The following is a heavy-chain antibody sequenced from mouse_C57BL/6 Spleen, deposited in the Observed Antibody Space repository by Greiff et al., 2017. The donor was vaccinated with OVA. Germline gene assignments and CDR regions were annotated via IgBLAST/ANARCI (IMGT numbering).Heavy chain of an antibody. D-gene: IGHD1-1*01. Sequence: EVKLMESGGGLVQPGGSLSLSCAASGFTFTDYYMSWVRQPPGKALEWLGFIRNKANGYTTEYSASVKGRFTISRDNSQSILYLQMNALRAEDSATYYCARYFHYGGGDDYFDHWGQGTTLTVSS. CDR1: GFTFTDYY. J-gene: IGHJ2*01. V-gene: IGHV7-3*01. CDR2: IRNKANGYTT. CDR3: ARYFHYGGGDDYFDH.